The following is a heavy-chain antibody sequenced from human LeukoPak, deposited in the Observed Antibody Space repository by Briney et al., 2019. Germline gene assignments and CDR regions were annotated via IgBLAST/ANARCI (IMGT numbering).Heavy chain of an antibody. J-gene: IGHJ4*02. D-gene: IGHD7-27*01. CDR1: GFTFDAFG. Sequence: GGSLRLSCAASGFTFDAFGMTWVRQAPGKGLEWVSAIRGDAGSTGYADSVKGRFTISRDNAKNFLYLQMNSLRVEDTALYYCARVWAWGSGNYFDNWGQGTLVTVSS. CDR2: IRGDAGST. CDR3: ARVWAWGSGNYFDN. V-gene: IGHV3-20*04.